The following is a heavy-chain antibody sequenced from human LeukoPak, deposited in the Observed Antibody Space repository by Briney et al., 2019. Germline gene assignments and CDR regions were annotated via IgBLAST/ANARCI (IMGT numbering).Heavy chain of an antibody. V-gene: IGHV1-18*01. J-gene: IGHJ5*02. Sequence: GASVKVSCKASGYTFTSYGISWVRQAPGQGLEWMGWISAYNGNTNYAQKFQGRVTMTTDTSTSTAYMELRSLRSDDTAVYYCARVSTLNYCSGGSCYSNNWFDPWGQGTLVTVSS. D-gene: IGHD2-15*01. CDR1: GYTFTSYG. CDR2: ISAYNGNT. CDR3: ARVSTLNYCSGGSCYSNNWFDP.